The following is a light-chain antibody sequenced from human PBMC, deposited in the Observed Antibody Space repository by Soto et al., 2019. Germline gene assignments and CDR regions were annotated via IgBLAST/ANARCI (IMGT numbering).Light chain of an antibody. CDR3: SSYTSSSTYV. CDR2: DVS. Sequence: QSVLTQPASVSGSPGQSITISCTGTSGDVGGYNYVSWYQQHPGKAPKLMIYDVSNRPSGVSNRFSGSKSGNTASLTISGFQVEDEADYYCSSYTSSSTYVFETGTKVTVL. J-gene: IGLJ1*01. CDR1: SGDVGGYNY. V-gene: IGLV2-14*01.